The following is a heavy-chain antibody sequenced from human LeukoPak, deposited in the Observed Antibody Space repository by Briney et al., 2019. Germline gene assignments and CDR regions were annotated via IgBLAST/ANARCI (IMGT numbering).Heavy chain of an antibody. CDR2: ISGSGGST. Sequence: PGGSLRLSCAASGFTFSSYAMSWVRQAPGKGLEWVSAISGSGGSTYYADSVKGRFTISRDNSKNTLYLQMNSLRAEDTAVYYCAKDYDYGDATEYFQHWGQGTLVTVSS. CDR3: AKDYDYGDATEYFQH. V-gene: IGHV3-23*01. D-gene: IGHD4-17*01. J-gene: IGHJ1*01. CDR1: GFTFSSYA.